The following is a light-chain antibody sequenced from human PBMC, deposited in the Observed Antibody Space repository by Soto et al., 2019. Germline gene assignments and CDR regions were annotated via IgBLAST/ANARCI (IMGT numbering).Light chain of an antibody. V-gene: IGLV2-8*01. CDR1: SSDVGGYNY. CDR3: SSFAGNNNLV. CDR2: EVS. Sequence: QSALTQPPSASGSPGQSVTISCTGTSSDVGGYNYVSWYQQHPGKAPKLIIYEVSTRPSGVPDRFSGSKSGNTASLTVSGLQTADEADYYCSSFAGNNNLVFGGGTKLTVL. J-gene: IGLJ2*01.